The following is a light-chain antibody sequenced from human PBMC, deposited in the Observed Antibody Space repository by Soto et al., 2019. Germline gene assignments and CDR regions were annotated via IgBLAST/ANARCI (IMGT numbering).Light chain of an antibody. CDR2: GAS. J-gene: IGKJ5*01. V-gene: IGKV3-20*01. CDR1: QSVSSSY. CDR3: HQYGSSPQNPT. Sequence: EIVLTQSPGTLSLPPGERATLSCRASQSVSSSYLAWYQQKPGQAPRLLIYGASSRATGIPDRFSGSGSGTDFTLTISRLEPEDFAVYHCHQYGSSPQNPTFGQGTRLEIK.